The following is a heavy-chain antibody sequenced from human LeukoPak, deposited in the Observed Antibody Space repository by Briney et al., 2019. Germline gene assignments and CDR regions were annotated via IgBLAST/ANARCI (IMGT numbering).Heavy chain of an antibody. D-gene: IGHD3-3*01. V-gene: IGHV3-11*04. Sequence: GGSLRLSCAASGFTFSDYYMSWIRQAPGKGLEWVSYISSSGSTIYYAGSVKGRFTISRDNAKNSLYLQMNSLRAEDTAVYYCARVGTDNYDFWSGYLYYFDYWGQGTLVTVSS. CDR3: ARVGTDNYDFWSGYLYYFDY. J-gene: IGHJ4*02. CDR1: GFTFSDYY. CDR2: ISSSGSTI.